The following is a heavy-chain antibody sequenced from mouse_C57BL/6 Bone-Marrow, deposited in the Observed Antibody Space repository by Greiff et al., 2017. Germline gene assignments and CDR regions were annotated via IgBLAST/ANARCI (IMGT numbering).Heavy chain of an antibody. CDR2: IYPGNGDT. D-gene: IGHD4-1*01. J-gene: IGHJ2*01. V-gene: IGHV1-5*01. CDR3: TRPKLGRGY. CDR1: GYTFTSYW. Sequence: VQLQQSGPELVKPGASVKMSCKTSGYTFTSYWMHWVKQRPGQGLEWIGAIYPGNGDTSYNQKFKGKAKLTVVTSASTAYMELSSLTEEGSAVYFWTRPKLGRGYWGQGTTLTVS.